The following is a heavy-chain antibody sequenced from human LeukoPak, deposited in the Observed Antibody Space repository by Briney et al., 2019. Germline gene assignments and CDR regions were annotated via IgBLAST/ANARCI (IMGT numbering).Heavy chain of an antibody. CDR1: VFTFSNAW. Sequence: GGSLRLSCAASVFTFSNAWMSWVRQAPGKGLDWVGRIKSKTDGGTTDYAAPVKGRFTISRDDSKNTLYLQMNSLKTEDTAVYYCTTDRLIVVVPAALYGMDVWGKGTTVTVSS. D-gene: IGHD2-2*01. CDR3: TTDRLIVVVPAALYGMDV. J-gene: IGHJ6*04. V-gene: IGHV3-15*01. CDR2: IKSKTDGGTT.